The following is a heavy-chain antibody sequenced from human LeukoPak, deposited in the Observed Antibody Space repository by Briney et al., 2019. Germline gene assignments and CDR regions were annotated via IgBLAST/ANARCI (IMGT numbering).Heavy chain of an antibody. CDR3: ARDGYQVPTIFGTFDP. Sequence: GGSLRLSCAASGFTFSSCGMYWVRQAPGKGLEWVAVISYDGSNKNYPDSVKGRFTISRDNSKNTVDLQMNSLRAEDTAVYYCARDGYQVPTIFGTFDPWGQGTLVTVSS. CDR2: ISYDGSNK. D-gene: IGHD3-3*01. V-gene: IGHV3-30*03. J-gene: IGHJ5*02. CDR1: GFTFSSCG.